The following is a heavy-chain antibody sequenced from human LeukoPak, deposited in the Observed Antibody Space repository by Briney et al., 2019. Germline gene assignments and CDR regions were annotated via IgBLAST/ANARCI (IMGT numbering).Heavy chain of an antibody. CDR2: IYYSGST. D-gene: IGHD5-18*01. Sequence: SETLSLTCTVSGGSISSYYWSWIRQPPGKGQEWIGYIYYSGSTNYNPSLKSRVTISVDTSKNQFSLKLSSVTAADTAVYYCARASYGLGTFDYWGQGTLVTVSS. CDR1: GGSISSYY. J-gene: IGHJ4*02. V-gene: IGHV4-59*01. CDR3: ARASYGLGTFDY.